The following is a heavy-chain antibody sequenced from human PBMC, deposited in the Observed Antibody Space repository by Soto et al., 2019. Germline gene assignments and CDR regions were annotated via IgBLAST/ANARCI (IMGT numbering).Heavy chain of an antibody. V-gene: IGHV4-30-2*01. CDR2: IYHSGTT. D-gene: IGHD4-17*01. CDR3: ARAHYGDYGYGMDV. CDR1: VASISGGGYS. J-gene: IGHJ6*02. Sequence: LQLQESGPGLVKPSQTLSLTCAVSVASISGGGYSWSWIGQPPGKALEWIGYIYHSGTTYYNPSLKSRVTISVDRSKNQFSLKLSSVTAADTAVYYCARAHYGDYGYGMDVWGQGTTVTVSS.